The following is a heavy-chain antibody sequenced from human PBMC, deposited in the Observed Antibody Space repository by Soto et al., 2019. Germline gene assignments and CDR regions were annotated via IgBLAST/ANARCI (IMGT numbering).Heavy chain of an antibody. CDR1: GFTFSSHW. J-gene: IGHJ4*02. CDR2: INPGGSST. D-gene: IGHD3-10*01. Sequence: XGSLRLSCSASGFTFSSHWMHWVRQAAGKGLVWVSRINPGGSSTSYADSVKGRFTISRDNAKNTMYLQMNSLRAEDTAVYYCARAGGADSWGQGAVITVSS. V-gene: IGHV3-74*01. CDR3: ARAGGADS.